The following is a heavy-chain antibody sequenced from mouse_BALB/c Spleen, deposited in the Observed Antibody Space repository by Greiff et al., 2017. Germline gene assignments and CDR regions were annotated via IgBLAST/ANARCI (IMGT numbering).Heavy chain of an antibody. J-gene: IGHJ1*01. D-gene: IGHD2-14*01. Sequence: QVQLQQSGAELVRPGSSVKISCKASGYAFSSYWMNWVKQRPGQGLEWIGQIYPGDGDTNYNEKFKGKATFTADTSSNTAYMQLSSLTSEDSAVYYCARAYRYDYWYFDVWGAGTTVTVSS. V-gene: IGHV1-80*01. CDR1: GYAFSSYW. CDR2: IYPGDGDT. CDR3: ARAYRYDYWYFDV.